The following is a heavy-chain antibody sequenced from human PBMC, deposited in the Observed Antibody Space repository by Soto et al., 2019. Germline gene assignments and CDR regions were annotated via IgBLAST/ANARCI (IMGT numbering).Heavy chain of an antibody. CDR2: IIPIFGTA. D-gene: IGHD5-12*01. CDR3: ARGKGWLQFSYYGMDV. Sequence: SVRVSCKASGGSLSSYAISWVRQAPGQGLEWMGGIIPIFGTANYAQKFQGRVTITADESTSTAYMELSSLRSEDTAVYYCARGKGWLQFSYYGMDVWGQGTTVTVSS. CDR1: GGSLSSYA. J-gene: IGHJ6*02. V-gene: IGHV1-69*13.